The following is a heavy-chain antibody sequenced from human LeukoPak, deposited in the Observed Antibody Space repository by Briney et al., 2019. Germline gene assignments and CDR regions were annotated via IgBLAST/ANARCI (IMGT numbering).Heavy chain of an antibody. D-gene: IGHD6-19*01. CDR3: ARDRGSGWHTFDY. CDR2: ISSSGSSI. J-gene: IGHJ4*02. V-gene: IGHV3-48*03. CDR1: GLTFSSYE. Sequence: PGGSLRLSCAASGLTFSSYEMNWVRQAPGKGLEWVSYISSSGSSIYYADSVKGRFTISRDNAKKSLYLQMHSLRAEDTAVYYCARDRGSGWHTFDYWGQGTLVTVSS.